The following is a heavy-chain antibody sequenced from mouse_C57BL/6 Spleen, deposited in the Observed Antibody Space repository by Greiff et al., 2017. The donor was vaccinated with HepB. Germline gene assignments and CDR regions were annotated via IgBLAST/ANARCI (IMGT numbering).Heavy chain of an antibody. CDR2: INYDGSST. CDR3: ARENGDSSGGFDY. D-gene: IGHD3-2*02. J-gene: IGHJ2*01. V-gene: IGHV5-16*01. CDR1: GFTFSDYY. Sequence: EVKLVESEGGLVQPGSSMKLSCTASGFTFSDYYMAWVRQVPEKGLEWVANINYDGSSTYYLDSLKSRFIISRDNAKNILYLQMSSLKSEDTATYYCARENGDSSGGFDYWGQGTTLTVSS.